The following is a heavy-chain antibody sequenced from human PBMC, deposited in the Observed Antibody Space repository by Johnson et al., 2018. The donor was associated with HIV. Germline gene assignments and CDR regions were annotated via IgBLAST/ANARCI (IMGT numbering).Heavy chain of an antibody. V-gene: IGHV3-66*01. D-gene: IGHD2-21*01. CDR1: GFTFDDYG. CDR3: ARGGHCGGDCAGAKQALDI. CDR2: IHSGGST. J-gene: IGHJ3*02. Sequence: MQLVESGGGVVRPGGSLRLSCAASGFTFDDYGMSWVRQAPGKGLEWVSVIHSGGSTYYADSVEGRFTISRDNSKNTVLLQMNSLRVEDTAVYYCARGGHCGGDCAGAKQALDIWGQGTMVTVSS.